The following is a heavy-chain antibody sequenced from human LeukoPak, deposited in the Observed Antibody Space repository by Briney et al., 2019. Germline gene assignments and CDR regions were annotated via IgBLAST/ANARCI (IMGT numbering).Heavy chain of an antibody. J-gene: IGHJ4*02. D-gene: IGHD6-13*01. Sequence: ASVKVSCTASGYTFTSYGISWVRQAPGQGLEWMGWISAYNGNTNYAQKLQGRVTMTTDTSTSTAYMELRSLRSDDTAVYYCARAPSSIAAAGAFDYWGQGTLVTVSS. CDR1: GYTFTSYG. V-gene: IGHV1-18*01. CDR2: ISAYNGNT. CDR3: ARAPSSIAAAGAFDY.